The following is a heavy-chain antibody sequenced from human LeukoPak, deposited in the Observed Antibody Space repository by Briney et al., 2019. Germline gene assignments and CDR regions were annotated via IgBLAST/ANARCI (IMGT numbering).Heavy chain of an antibody. CDR3: ARGYYDSSGYSGSNAFDI. J-gene: IGHJ3*02. D-gene: IGHD3-22*01. Sequence: VXVSXKAXGGTFXSXXISWVRQAPGQXLEXXGGIIPIFGTANYAQKFQGRVTITADESTSTAYMELSSLRSEDTAVYYCARGYYDSSGYSGSNAFDIWGQGTMVTVSS. CDR2: IIPIFGTA. V-gene: IGHV1-69*13. CDR1: GGTFXSXX.